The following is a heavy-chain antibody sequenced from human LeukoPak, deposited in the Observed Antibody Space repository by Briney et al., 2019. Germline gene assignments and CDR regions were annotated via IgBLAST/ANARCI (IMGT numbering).Heavy chain of an antibody. D-gene: IGHD1-20*01. J-gene: IGHJ3*02. V-gene: IGHV5-51*01. Sequence: PGESLKISCKGSGYNFTSYWITWVRQMPGKGLEWMGIIYPDDSDTKYSPSFQGQVTISADKSISTAYLQWNSLKASDTAMYYCASNSIIGTPHAFDIWGQGTTVTVSS. CDR2: IYPDDSDT. CDR3: ASNSIIGTPHAFDI. CDR1: GYNFTSYW.